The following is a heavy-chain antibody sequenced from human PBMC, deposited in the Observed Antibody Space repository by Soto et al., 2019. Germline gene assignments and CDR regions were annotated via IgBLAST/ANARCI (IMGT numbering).Heavy chain of an antibody. CDR2: IIPVFGIV. D-gene: IGHD3-22*01. Sequence: QLQLAQSGADVKKAGSSVKVSCKASGGTLSNSAFSWVRQAPGQGLEWMGGIIPVFGIVNYAQKFQDRVTITADESTSTAYMARRSLRSEDTAVYFCATGRIVVVGSRAYYGMDVWGQGTTGTV. V-gene: IGHV1-69*19. CDR3: ATGRIVVVGSRAYYGMDV. J-gene: IGHJ6*02. CDR1: GGTLSNSA.